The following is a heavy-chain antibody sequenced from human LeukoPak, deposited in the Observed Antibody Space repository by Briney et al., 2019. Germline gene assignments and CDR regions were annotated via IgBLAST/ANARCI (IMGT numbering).Heavy chain of an antibody. Sequence: GGSLRLSCAASGFTFSSYAMSWVRQAPGKGLEWVSAISGSGGSTYYADSVKGRFTISRDNSKNTLYLQMNSLRAEDTAVYYCAKVHRAGELLGLDYWGQGTLVTVSS. CDR3: AKVHRAGELLGLDY. J-gene: IGHJ4*02. D-gene: IGHD1-26*01. CDR2: ISGSGGST. CDR1: GFTFSSYA. V-gene: IGHV3-23*01.